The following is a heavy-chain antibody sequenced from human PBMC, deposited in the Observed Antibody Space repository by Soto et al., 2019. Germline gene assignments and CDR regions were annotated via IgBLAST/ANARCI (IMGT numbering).Heavy chain of an antibody. J-gene: IGHJ4*02. CDR3: ARDEGAAKGYFDY. CDR2: INPSAGST. D-gene: IGHD2-15*01. V-gene: IGHV1-46*01. Sequence: QAQLVQSGADVKKPGASVKVSCEASGYTFTNYYLHWVRQAPGQGVEWMGVINPSAGSTNYAQKFQGRVTITRVTSTSTIYMELSSLRSEDTAVYYCARDEGAAKGYFDYWGQGTLVTVSS. CDR1: GYTFTNYY.